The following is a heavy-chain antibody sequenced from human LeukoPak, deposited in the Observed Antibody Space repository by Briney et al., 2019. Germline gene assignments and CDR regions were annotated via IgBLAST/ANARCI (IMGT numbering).Heavy chain of an antibody. CDR1: GGTFSSYA. J-gene: IGHJ6*03. Sequence: ASVKVSCKASGGTFSSYAISWVRQAPGQGLEWMGGIIPIFGTANYAQKFQGRVTITTDESTSTAYMELSSLRSEDTAVYYCARVYDYYYYYYMDVWGKGTTVNVSS. CDR3: ARVYDYYYYYYMDV. V-gene: IGHV1-69*05. CDR2: IIPIFGTA.